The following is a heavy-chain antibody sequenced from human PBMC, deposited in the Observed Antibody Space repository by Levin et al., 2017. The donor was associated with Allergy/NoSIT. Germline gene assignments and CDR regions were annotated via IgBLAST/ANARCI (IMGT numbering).Heavy chain of an antibody. CDR3: SVLYY. CDR1: GFIFSDFY. D-gene: IGHD2-15*01. J-gene: IGHJ4*02. V-gene: IGHV3-11*01. CDR2: ISTTGSDI. Sequence: LSLPCAASGFIFSDFYVTWIRQAPGKGLEWISYISTTGSDIDYADSVKGRFTVSRDNAKNSVYLQMNSLRAEDTAVYYCSVLYYWGQGTLVTVSS.